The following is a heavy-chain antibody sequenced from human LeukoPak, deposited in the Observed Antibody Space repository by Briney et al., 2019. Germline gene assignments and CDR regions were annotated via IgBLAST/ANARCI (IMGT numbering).Heavy chain of an antibody. CDR3: ARGYYDSSGYNRNDY. D-gene: IGHD3-22*01. V-gene: IGHV3-64*01. Sequence: GGSLRLSCAASGFTFSSYGMSWVRQAPGKGLEYVSAISSNGGSTYYANSVKGRFTISRDNSKNTLYLQMGSLRAEDMAVYYCARGYYDSSGYNRNDYWGQGTLVTVSS. CDR1: GFTFSSYG. CDR2: ISSNGGST. J-gene: IGHJ4*02.